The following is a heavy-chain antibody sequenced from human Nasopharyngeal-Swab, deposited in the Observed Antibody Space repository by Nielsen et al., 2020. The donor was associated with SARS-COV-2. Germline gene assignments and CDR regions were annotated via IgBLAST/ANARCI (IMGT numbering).Heavy chain of an antibody. CDR3: ARALVVVPAAIHYYYGMDV. CDR2: IIPILGIA. V-gene: IGHV1-69*04. D-gene: IGHD2-2*01. J-gene: IGHJ6*02. CDR1: GGTFSSYA. Sequence: SVKVSCKASGGTFSSYAISWVRQAPGQGLEWMGRIIPILGIANYAQKFQSRVTITADKSTSTAYMELSSLRSEDTAVYYCARALVVVPAAIHYYYGMDVWGQGTTVTVSS.